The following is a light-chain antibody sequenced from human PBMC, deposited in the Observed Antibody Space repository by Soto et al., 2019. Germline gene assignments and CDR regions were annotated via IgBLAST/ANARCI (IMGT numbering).Light chain of an antibody. CDR3: QSYDSSLSGVV. V-gene: IGLV1-40*01. Sequence: QSVLTQPPSVSGAPGQRVTISCTGSSSNIGAGYDVHWYQQLPGTAPKLLIYGNNNRPSGVPDRFSGSKSGTSASLAITGLQADEEADYYCQSYDSSLSGVVFGGGTKLTVL. CDR1: SSNIGAGYD. J-gene: IGLJ2*01. CDR2: GNN.